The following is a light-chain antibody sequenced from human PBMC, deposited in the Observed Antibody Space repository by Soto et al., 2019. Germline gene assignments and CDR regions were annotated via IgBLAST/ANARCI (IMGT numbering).Light chain of an antibody. Sequence: QSVLTQPPSASGTPGQRVTISCSGSSSNIGSNSVYWYHHLPGTAPKLLIYNNDQRPSGVPDRISDSKSGTSASLAVSGLRSGDEADYYCASWDDSLTGLVFGGGTKVTVL. J-gene: IGLJ2*01. V-gene: IGLV1-47*02. CDR1: SSNIGSNS. CDR2: NND. CDR3: ASWDDSLTGLV.